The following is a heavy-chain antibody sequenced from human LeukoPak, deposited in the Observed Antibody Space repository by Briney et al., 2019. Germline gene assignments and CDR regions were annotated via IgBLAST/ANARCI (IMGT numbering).Heavy chain of an antibody. D-gene: IGHD4-11*01. CDR2: IYYSGST. Sequence: SGTLSLTCTVSGGSVSSGTYYWSWIRQPPGKGLERIGYIYYSGSTNYNPSLKSRVTISVDTSKNQFSLKLSSVTAADTAVYYCARDRVRGNSNPFFDYWGQGTLVTVSS. V-gene: IGHV4-61*01. J-gene: IGHJ4*02. CDR3: ARDRVRGNSNPFFDY. CDR1: GGSVSSGTYY.